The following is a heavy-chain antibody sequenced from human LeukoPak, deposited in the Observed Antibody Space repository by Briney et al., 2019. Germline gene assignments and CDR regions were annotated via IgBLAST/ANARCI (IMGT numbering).Heavy chain of an antibody. V-gene: IGHV1-46*01. CDR2: INPSGGST. Sequence: GASVKVSCKASGYTFTSYYIHWVRQAPGQGLEWMGIINPSGGSTNYAQKFQERVTITRDMSTSLVYMELSSLRSEDTAVYYCAAEAAYYYDSRDAFDVWGQGTMVTVSS. J-gene: IGHJ3*01. CDR1: GYTFTSYY. D-gene: IGHD3-22*01. CDR3: AAEAAYYYDSRDAFDV.